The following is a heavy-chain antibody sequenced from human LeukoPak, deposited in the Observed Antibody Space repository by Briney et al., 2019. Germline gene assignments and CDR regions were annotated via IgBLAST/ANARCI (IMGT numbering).Heavy chain of an antibody. CDR1: GYTFTSYG. CDR2: ISAYNGNT. D-gene: IGHD3-10*01. Sequence: ASVKVSCKDSGYTFTSYGISWVRQAPGQGLEWMGWISAYNGNTNYAQKLRGRVTMTTDTSTSTAYMELRSLRSDDTAVYYCARVYYGSGSYYLPKPYYFDYWGQGTLVTVSS. J-gene: IGHJ4*02. CDR3: ARVYYGSGSYYLPKPYYFDY. V-gene: IGHV1-18*01.